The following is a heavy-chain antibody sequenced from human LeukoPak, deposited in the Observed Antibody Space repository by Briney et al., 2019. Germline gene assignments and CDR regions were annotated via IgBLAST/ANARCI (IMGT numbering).Heavy chain of an antibody. Sequence: GGSLRLSCAASGFTFSSYSMNWVRQAPGKGLEWVSSISSSSYIYYADSVKGRFTISRDNAKNSLYLQMNSLRAEDTAVYYCASDRLAGTNFDYWGQGTLVTVSS. CDR2: ISSSSYI. J-gene: IGHJ4*02. V-gene: IGHV3-21*01. CDR1: GFTFSSYS. CDR3: ASDRLAGTNFDY. D-gene: IGHD1-1*01.